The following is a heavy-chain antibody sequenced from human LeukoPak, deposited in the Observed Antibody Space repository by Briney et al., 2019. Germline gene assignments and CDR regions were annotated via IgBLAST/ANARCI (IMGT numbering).Heavy chain of an antibody. CDR1: GGSISSSSYY. J-gene: IGHJ4*02. CDR2: IYYSGST. Sequence: SETLSLTCTVSGGSISSSSYYWGWIRQPPGKGLEWIGSIYYSGSTYYNPSLKSRVTISVDTSKNQFSLKLSSVTAADTAVYYCARGGIAVARPFDYWGQGTLVTVSS. V-gene: IGHV4-39*07. CDR3: ARGGIAVARPFDY. D-gene: IGHD6-19*01.